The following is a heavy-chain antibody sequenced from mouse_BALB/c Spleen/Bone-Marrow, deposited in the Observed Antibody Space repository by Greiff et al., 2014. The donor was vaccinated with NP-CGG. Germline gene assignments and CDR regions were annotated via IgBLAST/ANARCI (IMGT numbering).Heavy chain of an antibody. CDR2: IDPANGNT. CDR3: ARWEYYAMDY. Sequence: DVHLVESGAELVKPGASVKLSCTASGFNIKDTYMHWAKQRPEQGLEWIGRIDPANGNTKYDPKFQGKATITADTSSNTAYLQLSSLTSEDTAVYYCARWEYYAMDYWGQGTSVTVSS. J-gene: IGHJ4*01. V-gene: IGHV14-3*02. CDR1: GFNIKDTY. D-gene: IGHD4-1*01.